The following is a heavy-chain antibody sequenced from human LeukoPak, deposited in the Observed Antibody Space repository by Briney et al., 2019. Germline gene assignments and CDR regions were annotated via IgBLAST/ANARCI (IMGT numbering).Heavy chain of an antibody. D-gene: IGHD2-2*01. CDR2: INPNSGGT. V-gene: IGHV1-2*02. J-gene: IGHJ4*02. CDR3: ARGPPYCSSTSCRFFDY. CDR1: GYTFTGYY. Sequence: ASVKVSCKASGYTFTGYYMHWVRQAPGQGLEWMGWINPNSGGTNYAQKFQGRVTMTRDTSISTAYMELSRLRSDDTAAYYCARGPPYCSSTSCRFFDYWGQGTLVTVSS.